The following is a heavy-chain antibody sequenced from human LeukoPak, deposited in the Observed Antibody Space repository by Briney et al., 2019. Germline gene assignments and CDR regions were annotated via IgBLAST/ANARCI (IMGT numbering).Heavy chain of an antibody. CDR3: ARAKGEVGYYDSSVDYYYYGMDV. CDR2: INPSGGST. Sequence: ASVKVSCKASGYTFTSYYMHWVRQAPGQGLEWMGIINPSGGSTSYAQKFQGRVTMTRDTSTSTVYMELSSLRSEDTAVYYCARAKGEVGYYDSSVDYYYYGMDVWGQGTTVTVSS. J-gene: IGHJ6*02. V-gene: IGHV1-46*01. D-gene: IGHD3-22*01. CDR1: GYTFTSYY.